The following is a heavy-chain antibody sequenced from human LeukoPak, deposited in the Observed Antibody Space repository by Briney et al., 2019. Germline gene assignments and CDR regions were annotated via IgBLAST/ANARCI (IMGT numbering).Heavy chain of an antibody. J-gene: IGHJ6*02. D-gene: IGHD3-10*01. V-gene: IGHV3-73*01. CDR1: GFTFSGSA. CDR2: IRSKANSYAT. CDR3: TRTSGSYYKKHFGYYGMGV. Sequence: GGSLRLSCAASGFTFSGSAMHWVRQASGKGLERVGRIRSKANSYATAYAASVKGRFTISRDDSKNTAYLQMNSLKTEDTAVYYCTRTSGSYYKKHFGYYGMGVWGQGTTVTVSS.